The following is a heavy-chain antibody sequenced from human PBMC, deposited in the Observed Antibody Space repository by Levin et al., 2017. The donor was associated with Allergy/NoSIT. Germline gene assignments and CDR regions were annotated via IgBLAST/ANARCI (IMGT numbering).Heavy chain of an antibody. CDR1: GGSISSSSYY. CDR3: AMLGFVCSSTSCPSPLAFDI. V-gene: IGHV4-39*01. J-gene: IGHJ3*02. Sequence: SQTLSLTCTVSGGSISSSSYYWGWIRQPPGKGLEWIGSIYYSGSTYYNPSLKSRVTISVDTSKNQFSLKLSSVTAADTAVYYCAMLGFVCSSTSCPSPLAFDIWGQGTMVTVSS. CDR2: IYYSGST. D-gene: IGHD2-2*01.